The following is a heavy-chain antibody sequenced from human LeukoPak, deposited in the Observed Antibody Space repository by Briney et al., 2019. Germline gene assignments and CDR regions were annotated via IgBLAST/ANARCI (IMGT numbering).Heavy chain of an antibody. CDR3: AKDISRYSYGSPDY. J-gene: IGHJ4*02. Sequence: PGRSLRLSCAASGFTFDDYAVHWVRQAPGKGLEWVSGISWNSGSIGYADSVKGRFTISRDNAKNSLYLQMNSLRAEDTALYYCAKDISRYSYGSPDYWGQGTLVTVSS. CDR1: GFTFDDYA. CDR2: ISWNSGSI. V-gene: IGHV3-9*01. D-gene: IGHD5-18*01.